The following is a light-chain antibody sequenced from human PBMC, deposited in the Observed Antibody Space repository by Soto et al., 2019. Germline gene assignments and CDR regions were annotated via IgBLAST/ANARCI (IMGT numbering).Light chain of an antibody. J-gene: IGKJ5*01. CDR2: AAS. CDR3: QQASSFPPT. CDR1: QDISSW. Sequence: DIRMTQSPSSVSASVGDRVTITCRASQDISSWLAWYQQKPGKAPKIMIYAASSLQGGVPSRFSGSGSGTEFTLTISSLQPEDFATYYCQQASSFPPTFGQGTRLDIK. V-gene: IGKV1-12*01.